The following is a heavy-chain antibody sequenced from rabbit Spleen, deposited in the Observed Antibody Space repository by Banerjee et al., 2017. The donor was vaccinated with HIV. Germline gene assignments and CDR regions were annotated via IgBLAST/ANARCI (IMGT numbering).Heavy chain of an antibody. Sequence: QSLEESGGDLVKPGASLTLTCKASGLDFSSRYWICWVRQAPGKGLEWIACIDVVKSGNTYYTNWAKGRFTISETSSTTVALQVTSLTAADTATYFCTRDAAGREDFNLWGQGTLVTVS. CDR1: GLDFSSRYW. CDR3: TRDAAGREDFNL. J-gene: IGHJ4*01. D-gene: IGHD4-2*01. CDR2: IDVVKSGNT. V-gene: IGHV1S40*01.